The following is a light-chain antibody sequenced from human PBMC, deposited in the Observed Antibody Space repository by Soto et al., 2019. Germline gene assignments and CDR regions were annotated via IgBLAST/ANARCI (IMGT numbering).Light chain of an antibody. J-gene: IGKJ2*01. CDR2: AAS. V-gene: IGKV1-39*01. CDR1: QGISSY. Sequence: DIQMTQSPSSLSASVGDRVTITCRASQGISSYLNWYQQKPGKAPKLLIYAASSLQSGVTSRFSGSGSGTDFTLTISSLQPEDFATYYCQQSYSTPPSFGHGTKLEIK. CDR3: QQSYSTPPS.